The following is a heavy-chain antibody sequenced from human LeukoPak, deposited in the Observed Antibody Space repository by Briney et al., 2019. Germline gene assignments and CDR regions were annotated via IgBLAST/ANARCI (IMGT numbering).Heavy chain of an antibody. CDR2: IYSGGNT. J-gene: IGHJ4*02. CDR3: ARDRGYGGNSLLY. Sequence: GGSLRLSCAASGFTFSSYGMSWVRQAPGKGLEWVSVIYSGGNTYYADSVKGRFTISRDNSKNTLYLQMNSLRAEDTAVYYCARDRGYGGNSLLYWGQGTLVTVSS. D-gene: IGHD4-23*01. CDR1: GFTFSSYG. V-gene: IGHV3-53*01.